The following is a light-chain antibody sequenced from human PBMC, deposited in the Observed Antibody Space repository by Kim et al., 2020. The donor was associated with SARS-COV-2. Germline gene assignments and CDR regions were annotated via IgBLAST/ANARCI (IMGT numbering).Light chain of an antibody. V-gene: IGKV1-33*01. CDR2: DVS. Sequence: GADKFTITCKESQDLSNYLNWYQQKPGKAPEVLIYDVSDLETGVPSRFSGSGSATYFTLTISSLQPEDIATYYCQQYDNLPWTFGQGTKVDIK. CDR1: QDLSNY. CDR3: QQYDNLPWT. J-gene: IGKJ1*01.